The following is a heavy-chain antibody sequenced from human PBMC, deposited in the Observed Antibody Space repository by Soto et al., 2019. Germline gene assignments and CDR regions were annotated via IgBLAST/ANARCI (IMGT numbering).Heavy chain of an antibody. CDR1: GYTFTSYG. Sequence: QVQLVQSGAEVKKPGASVKVSCQASGYTFTSYGISWVRQAPGQGLEWLGWISAYNGNTNYAQKLQGRVTMTTDTSTSRAYMELRSLRSDNTAVYYCARDDCSSTSFYYHNCFDPWGQGTLVTVSS. CDR3: ARDDCSSTSFYYHNCFDP. V-gene: IGHV1-18*01. CDR2: ISAYNGNT. D-gene: IGHD2-2*01. J-gene: IGHJ5*02.